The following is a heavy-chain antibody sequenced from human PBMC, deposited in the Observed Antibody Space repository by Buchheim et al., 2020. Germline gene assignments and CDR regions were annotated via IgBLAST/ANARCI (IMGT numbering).Heavy chain of an antibody. CDR1: GFTFSSYA. CDR2: ISYDGSNK. D-gene: IGHD4-17*01. Sequence: VQLVESGGGVVQPGRSLRLSCAASGFTFSSYAMHWVRQAPGKGLEWVAVISYDGSNKYYADSVKGRFTISRDNSKNTLYLQMNSLRAEDTAVYYCARGGYGDYIAEYFQHWGQGTL. V-gene: IGHV3-30-3*01. CDR3: ARGGYGDYIAEYFQH. J-gene: IGHJ1*01.